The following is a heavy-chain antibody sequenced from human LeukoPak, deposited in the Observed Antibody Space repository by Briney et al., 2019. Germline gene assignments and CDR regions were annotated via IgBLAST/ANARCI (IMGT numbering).Heavy chain of an antibody. CDR3: ARDDFWSGYPFDY. CDR2: ISSSSSTI. CDR1: GFTFSSYS. V-gene: IGHV3-48*01. J-gene: IGHJ4*02. D-gene: IGHD3-3*01. Sequence: GGSLGLSCAASGFTFSSYSMNWVRQAPGKGLEWVSYISSSSSTIYYADSVKGRFTISRDNAKNSLYLQMNSLRAEDTAVYYCARDDFWSGYPFDYWGQGTLVTVSS.